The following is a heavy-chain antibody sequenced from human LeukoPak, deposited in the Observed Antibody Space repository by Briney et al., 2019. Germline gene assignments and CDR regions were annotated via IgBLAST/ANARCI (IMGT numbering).Heavy chain of an antibody. D-gene: IGHD3-22*01. V-gene: IGHV1-2*02. CDR2: INPNSGGT. CDR1: GYTFTGYY. Sequence: ASVKVSCKASGYTFTGYYMHWVRQAPGQGLEWMGWINPNSGGTNYAQKFQGRVTMTRDTSISTAYMELSRLRSDDTAVYYCAKGTGDSSGYYYRHPFDYWGQGTLVTVSS. J-gene: IGHJ4*02. CDR3: AKGTGDSSGYYYRHPFDY.